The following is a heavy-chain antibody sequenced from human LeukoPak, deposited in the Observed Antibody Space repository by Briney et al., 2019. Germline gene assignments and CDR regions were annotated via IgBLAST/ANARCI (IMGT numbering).Heavy chain of an antibody. D-gene: IGHD3-16*02. CDR3: ARLDVVWGSYRHFDY. CDR2: IYYSGST. CDR1: GGSISSSSYY. V-gene: IGHV4-39*01. J-gene: IGHJ4*02. Sequence: SETLSLTCTVSGGSISSSSYYWGWIRQPPGKGLEWIGSIYYSGSTYYNPSLKSRVTISVDASKNQFSLKLSSVTAADTAVYYCARLDVVWGSYRHFDYWGQGTLATVSS.